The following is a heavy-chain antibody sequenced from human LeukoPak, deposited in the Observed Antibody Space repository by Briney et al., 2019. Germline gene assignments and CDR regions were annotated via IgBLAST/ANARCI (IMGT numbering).Heavy chain of an antibody. V-gene: IGHV4-59*01. Sequence: PSETLSLTCTVSGGSISGYYWSWIRQPPGKGLEWIGYVYYTGSTNYNPSLKSRVTISVDTSKNQFSLKLSSVTAADTAMYYCAREGSGWHLPDYWGQGTLVTVSS. CDR1: GGSISGYY. J-gene: IGHJ4*02. CDR3: AREGSGWHLPDY. CDR2: VYYTGST. D-gene: IGHD6-19*01.